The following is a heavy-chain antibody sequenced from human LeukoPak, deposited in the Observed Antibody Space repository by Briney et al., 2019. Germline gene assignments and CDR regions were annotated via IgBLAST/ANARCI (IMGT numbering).Heavy chain of an antibody. CDR2: INHSGST. CDR3: AGWIQLWFFDY. CDR1: GGSFSGYY. J-gene: IGHJ4*02. V-gene: IGHV4-34*01. Sequence: SETLSLTCAVYGGSFSGYYWSWVRQPPGKGLEWIGEINHSGSTNYNPSLKSRVTISVDTSKNQFSLKLSSVTAADTAVYYCAGWIQLWFFDYWGQGTLVTVSS. D-gene: IGHD5-18*01.